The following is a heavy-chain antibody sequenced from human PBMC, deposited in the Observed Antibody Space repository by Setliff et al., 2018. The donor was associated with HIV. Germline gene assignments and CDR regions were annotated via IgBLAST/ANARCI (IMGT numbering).Heavy chain of an antibody. Sequence: PSETLSLTCTVSGGSISSYYWTWIRQHPGKGLEWIGYIYYTGNTYYNLSLKSRVTMSVDTSKNQFSLKLNSVTAADTAVYYCAREIKIPPQGALDYWGQGMLVTVSS. CDR2: IYYTGNT. J-gene: IGHJ4*02. CDR1: GGSISSYY. V-gene: IGHV4-59*06. D-gene: IGHD2-2*01. CDR3: AREIKIPPQGALDY.